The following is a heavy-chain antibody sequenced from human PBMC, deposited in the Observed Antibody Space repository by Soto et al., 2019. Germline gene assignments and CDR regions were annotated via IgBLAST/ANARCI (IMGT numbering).Heavy chain of an antibody. CDR1: GYTFTSHW. Sequence: PGESLKISCKASGYTFTSHWIGWVRQMPGKGLEWMGIIYPGDSDTRYSPSFQGQVTISADKSVSTAYLQWRSLKASDTAMYFCARRPYMGGDDFWGQGTLVIVSS. V-gene: IGHV5-51*01. CDR2: IYPGDSDT. CDR3: ARRPYMGGDDF. D-gene: IGHD1-26*01. J-gene: IGHJ4*02.